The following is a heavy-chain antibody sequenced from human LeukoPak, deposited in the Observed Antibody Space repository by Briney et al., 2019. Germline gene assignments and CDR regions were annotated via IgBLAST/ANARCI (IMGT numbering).Heavy chain of an antibody. CDR2: ISYDGSNK. CDR1: GFTFRSYA. V-gene: IGHV3-30*04. J-gene: IGHJ3*02. Sequence: PGRSLRLSCAASGFTFRSYAMHWVRQAPGKGLEWVAVISYDGSNKYYADSVKGRFTISRDSSKNALYLQMNSLRPEDTAIYYCAKGGYGIQLWWAFDIWGQGTMVTVSS. D-gene: IGHD5-18*01. CDR3: AKGGYGIQLWWAFDI.